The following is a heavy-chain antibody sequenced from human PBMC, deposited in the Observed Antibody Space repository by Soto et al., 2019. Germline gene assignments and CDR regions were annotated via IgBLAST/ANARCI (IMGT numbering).Heavy chain of an antibody. J-gene: IGHJ4*02. V-gene: IGHV4-39*01. CDR1: GGSISSSSYY. D-gene: IGHD4-4*01. CDR2: IYYSGST. CDR3: ARHARVTFFDY. Sequence: SETLSLTCTVSGGSISSSSYYWGWIRQPPGKGLEWIGSIYYSGSTYYNPSLKSRVTISVDTSKNQFSLKLSSVTAADTAVYYCARHARVTFFDYWGQGTLVTVSS.